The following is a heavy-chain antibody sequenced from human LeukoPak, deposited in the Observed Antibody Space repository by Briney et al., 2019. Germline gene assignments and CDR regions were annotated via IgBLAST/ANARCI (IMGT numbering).Heavy chain of an antibody. D-gene: IGHD3-3*01. V-gene: IGHV1-8*01. CDR3: ARDTAILRFLEWLSPFFDY. Sequence: ASVKVSCKASGYTFTSYDINWVRQATGQGLEWMGWMNPNSGNTGYAQKFQGRVTMTRNTSISTAYMELRSLRSDDTAVYYCARDTAILRFLEWLSPFFDYWGQGTLVTVSS. CDR1: GYTFTSYD. CDR2: MNPNSGNT. J-gene: IGHJ4*02.